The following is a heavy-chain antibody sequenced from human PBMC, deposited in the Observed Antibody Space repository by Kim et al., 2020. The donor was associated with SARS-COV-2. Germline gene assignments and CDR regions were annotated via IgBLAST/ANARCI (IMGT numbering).Heavy chain of an antibody. CDR1: GFGFSYYG. D-gene: IGHD3-22*01. Sequence: GGSLRLSCVASGFGFSYYGMHWVRQAPGKGLEWLAFISYSGTNKYYTDSVRGRFAVSSDNSKDTLYLQLNSLRPGDSAVYYCAKDREENTVGISGDLDHWGQGVLVTVSS. CDR2: ISYSGTNK. V-gene: IGHV3-30*18. CDR3: AKDREENTVGISGDLDH. J-gene: IGHJ4*02.